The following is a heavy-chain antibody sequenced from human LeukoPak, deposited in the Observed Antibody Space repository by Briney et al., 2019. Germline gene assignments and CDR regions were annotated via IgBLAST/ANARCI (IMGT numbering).Heavy chain of an antibody. J-gene: IGHJ4*02. CDR1: GFTFSTYS. Sequence: GGSLRLSCAASGFTFSTYSMNWVRQAPGKGLEWVSFISTSSSYIYYADSVKGRFTISRDNSKNSLYLQMNSLRAEDTAVYYCARDLLGWELHYFDYWGQGTLVTVSS. CDR3: ARDLLGWELHYFDY. CDR2: ISTSSSYI. V-gene: IGHV3-21*01. D-gene: IGHD1-26*01.